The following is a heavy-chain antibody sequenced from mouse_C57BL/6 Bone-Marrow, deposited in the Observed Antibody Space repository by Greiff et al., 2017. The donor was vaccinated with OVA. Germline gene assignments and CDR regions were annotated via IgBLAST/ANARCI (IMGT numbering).Heavy chain of an antibody. J-gene: IGHJ3*01. CDR3: ASSYGCSAWFAY. D-gene: IGHD2-2*01. CDR1: GYTFTSYW. V-gene: IGHV1-55*01. Sequence: VQLQQPGAELVKPGASVKMSCKASGYTFTSYWITWVKQRPGQGLEWIGDIYPGSGSTNYNEKFKSKATLTVDTSSSTAYMQLSSLTSEDSAVYYCASSYGCSAWFAYWGQGTLVTVSA. CDR2: IYPGSGST.